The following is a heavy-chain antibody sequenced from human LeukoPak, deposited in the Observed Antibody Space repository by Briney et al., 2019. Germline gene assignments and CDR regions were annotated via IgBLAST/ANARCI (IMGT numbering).Heavy chain of an antibody. CDR1: GFTFSSYA. Sequence: GGSLRLSCVASGFTFSSYAMHWVRQAPGKGLEWVAVISYDGSNKYYADSVKGRFTISRDNSKNTLYLQMNSLRAEDTAVYYCAKDADYDSSGYASNRVRYYFDYWGQGTLVTVSS. J-gene: IGHJ4*02. D-gene: IGHD3-22*01. CDR3: AKDADYDSSGYASNRVRYYFDY. CDR2: ISYDGSNK. V-gene: IGHV3-30-3*01.